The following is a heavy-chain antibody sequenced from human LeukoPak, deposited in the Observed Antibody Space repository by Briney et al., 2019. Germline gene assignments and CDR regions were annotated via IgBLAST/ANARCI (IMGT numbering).Heavy chain of an antibody. D-gene: IGHD3-9*01. CDR1: GGSISSYY. CDR3: ASPRAPGYYYFYY. J-gene: IGHJ4*02. Sequence: PSETLSLTCTVSGGSISSYYWSWIRQPPGKGREWIGYIYYSGSTNYNPSLKSRVTISVDTSKNQFSLKLSSVTAADTAVYYCASPRAPGYYYFYYWGQGTLVTVSS. CDR2: IYYSGST. V-gene: IGHV4-59*01.